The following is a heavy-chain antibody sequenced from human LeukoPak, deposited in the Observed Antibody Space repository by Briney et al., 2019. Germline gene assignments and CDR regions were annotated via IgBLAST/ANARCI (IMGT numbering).Heavy chain of an antibody. CDR2: ISAYNGNT. V-gene: IGHV1-18*01. CDR1: GYTFTSYG. CDR3: ARDERLTGDALFDY. J-gene: IGHJ4*02. Sequence: GASVKVSCKASGYTFTSYGISWVRQAPGQGLEWMGWISAYNGNTNYAQKLQGRVTMTTDTSTSTAYMELRSLRSDDTAVYYCARDERLTGDALFDYWGQGTLVTVSS. D-gene: IGHD7-27*01.